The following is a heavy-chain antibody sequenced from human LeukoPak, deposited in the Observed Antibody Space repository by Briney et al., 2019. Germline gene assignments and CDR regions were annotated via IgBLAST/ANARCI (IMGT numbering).Heavy chain of an antibody. V-gene: IGHV3-7*01. J-gene: IGHJ4*02. D-gene: IGHD4-23*01. Sequence: PGGSPRLSCAASGFTFSIYWMSWVRQAPGKGLEWVANIKQDGSEKYYVDSVKGRFTISRDNAKNSLYLEMNSLRAEDTAVYYCARDQRWRFNFDYWGQGILVTVSS. CDR2: IKQDGSEK. CDR1: GFTFSIYW. CDR3: ARDQRWRFNFDY.